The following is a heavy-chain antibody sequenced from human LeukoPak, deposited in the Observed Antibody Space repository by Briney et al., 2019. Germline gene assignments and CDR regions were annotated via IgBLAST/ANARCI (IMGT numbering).Heavy chain of an antibody. Sequence: GGSLTLSCQASGFTFYMYAMSWVRQAPGKGLEWVASMCGTAGCTFYPDSVKGRFTISRDNSKNVLYLRMNSLTAEDTAIYYCAKDRPNFHENSGHYYRRDGDSWGQGTLVTISS. CDR2: MCGTAGCT. CDR3: AKDRPNFHENSGHYYRRDGDS. D-gene: IGHD3-22*01. V-gene: IGHV3-23*01. J-gene: IGHJ5*01. CDR1: GFTFYMYA.